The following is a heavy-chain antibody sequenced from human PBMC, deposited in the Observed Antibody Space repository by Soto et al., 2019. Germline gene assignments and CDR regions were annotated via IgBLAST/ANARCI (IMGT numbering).Heavy chain of an antibody. D-gene: IGHD5-18*01. CDR1: GFTFSTYA. CDR2: ISGSGGST. CDR3: ATEVANVVTASDY. J-gene: IGHJ4*02. Sequence: EVQLLESGGGLVQPGGSLRLSCAASGFTFSTYAMSWVRQAPGKGLEWVTAISGSGGSTYYADSVKGRFTISRDNSKNTLYLQMKSLRAEDTGVYYCATEVANVVTASDYWGQGTLVTVSS. V-gene: IGHV3-23*01.